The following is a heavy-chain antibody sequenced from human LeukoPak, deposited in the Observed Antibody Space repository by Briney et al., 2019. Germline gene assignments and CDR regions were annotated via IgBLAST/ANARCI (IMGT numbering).Heavy chain of an antibody. V-gene: IGHV3-30*02. CDR3: ANSGVNKVYNSGYSSPDYYYYYMDV. J-gene: IGHJ6*03. Sequence: GGSLRLSCAASAFTFSSSGMHRVRQAPGTGLEWVTFIRYDVSDKLYADSVKGRFTISRDNSKNMLYLQMNSLRAEDTAVYYCANSGVNKVYNSGYSSPDYYYYYMDVWGKGTTVTISS. CDR1: AFTFSSSG. CDR2: IRYDVSDK. D-gene: IGHD3-22*01.